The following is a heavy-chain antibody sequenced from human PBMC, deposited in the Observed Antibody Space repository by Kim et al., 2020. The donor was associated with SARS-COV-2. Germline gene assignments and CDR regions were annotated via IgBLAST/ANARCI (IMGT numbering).Heavy chain of an antibody. CDR1: GGSISSYY. V-gene: IGHV4-59*01. D-gene: IGHD3-10*01. CDR3: AGLGVRGQLDFDY. J-gene: IGHJ4*02. CDR2: IYYSGST. Sequence: SETLSLTCTVSGGSISSYYWSWIRQPPGKGLEWIGYIYYSGSTNYNPSLKSRVTISVDTAKNQFSLKLSSVTAADTAVYYCAGLGVRGQLDFDYWGQGTLVTVSS.